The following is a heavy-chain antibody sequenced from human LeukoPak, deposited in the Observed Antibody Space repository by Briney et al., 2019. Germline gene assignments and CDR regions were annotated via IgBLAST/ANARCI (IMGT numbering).Heavy chain of an antibody. D-gene: IGHD6-19*01. V-gene: IGHV4-39*01. CDR1: GGSISSSSYY. CDR3: TRHRSGWNYFDY. Sequence: SETLSLTCTVSGGSISSSSYYWGWIRQPPGKGLEWIGSIYYSGSTYYNPSLKSRVTISVDTSKNQFSLKLSSVTAADTAVYYCTRHRSGWNYFDYWGQGTLVTVSS. CDR2: IYYSGST. J-gene: IGHJ4*02.